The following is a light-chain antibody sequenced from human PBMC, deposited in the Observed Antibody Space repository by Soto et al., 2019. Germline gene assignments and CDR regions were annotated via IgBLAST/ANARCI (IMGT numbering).Light chain of an antibody. J-gene: IGKJ1*01. CDR1: QSVDSSF. Sequence: EIVLTQSPGSLSLSPGERATLSCRASQSVDSSFFSWYQQKPGQAPRLLIYGASNRATGISDWFSGRGSGADFTLTITVLEHEDFADYYCQQYVSSVTFGQGTKVEIK. CDR3: QQYVSSVT. CDR2: GAS. V-gene: IGKV3-20*01.